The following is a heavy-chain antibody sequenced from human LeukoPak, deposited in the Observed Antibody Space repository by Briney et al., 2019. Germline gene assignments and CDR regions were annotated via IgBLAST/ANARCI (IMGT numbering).Heavy chain of an antibody. CDR2: ISAGGAGT. V-gene: IGHV3-23*01. J-gene: IGHJ6*02. CDR3: VKGYSSGWTREYYGMDV. Sequence: GGSLRLSCAASGFTFITYAMTWVRQAPGKGLDWVSTISAGGAGTYYADSAKGRFTISRDNSKNTLYLQMNSLRAEDTALYYCVKGYSSGWTREYYGMDVWGQGTTVTVSS. CDR1: GFTFITYA. D-gene: IGHD6-19*01.